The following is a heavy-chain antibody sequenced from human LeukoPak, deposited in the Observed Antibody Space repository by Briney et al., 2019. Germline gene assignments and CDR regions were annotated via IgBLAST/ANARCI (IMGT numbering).Heavy chain of an antibody. V-gene: IGHV5-51*01. J-gene: IGHJ5*02. CDR1: GYNFATYW. CDR2: IYPGDSDT. Sequence: GESLKISCKASGYNFATYWIGWVRQMPGKGLEWMGIIYPGDSDTTYSPSFQGQVTISADKPIGTAYLQWSSLKASDTAMYYCARHRGDYGDFPWGQGTLVTVSS. CDR3: ARHRGDYGDFP. D-gene: IGHD4-17*01.